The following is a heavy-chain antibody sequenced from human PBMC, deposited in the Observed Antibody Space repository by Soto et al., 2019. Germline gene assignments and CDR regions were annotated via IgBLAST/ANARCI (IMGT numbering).Heavy chain of an antibody. V-gene: IGHV4-59*01. Sequence: QVQLQESGPGLVKPSETLSLTCAVSGVSMNIYYWSWIRQPPEKGLEWMGDIYYSEHTNDNPSLKSRVTISLDTPRNQFSLRLSSVTAADTAVYYCARVKVGASPHAFDRWGQGTMVTVSS. CDR1: GVSMNIYY. D-gene: IGHD1-26*01. CDR3: ARVKVGASPHAFDR. CDR2: IYYSEHT. J-gene: IGHJ3*02.